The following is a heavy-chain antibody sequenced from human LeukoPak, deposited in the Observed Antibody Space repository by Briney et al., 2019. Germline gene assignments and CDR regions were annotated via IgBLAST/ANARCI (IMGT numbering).Heavy chain of an antibody. CDR2: IYYSGST. J-gene: IGHJ6*03. Sequence: SETLSLTCTVSGGSISSYYWSWIRQPPGKGLEWIGYIYYSGSTNYNPSLKSRVTISVDTSKNQFSLKLSSVTAADTAVYYCERRDGYLYYMDVWGKGTTVTISS. D-gene: IGHD5-24*01. CDR1: GGSISSYY. V-gene: IGHV4-59*01. CDR3: ERRDGYLYYMDV.